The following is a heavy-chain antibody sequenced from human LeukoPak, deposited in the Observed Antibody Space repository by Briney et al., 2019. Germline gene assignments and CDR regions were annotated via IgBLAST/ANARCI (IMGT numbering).Heavy chain of an antibody. CDR2: IRYDGSNK. CDR1: GFTFSSYG. CDR3: AKVGSGSYYNVDY. J-gene: IGHJ4*02. V-gene: IGHV3-30*02. D-gene: IGHD3-10*01. Sequence: PGGSLRPSCAASGFTFSSYGMHWVRQAPGKGLEWVAFIRYDGSNKYYADSVKGRFTISRDNSKNTLYLQMNSLRAEDTAVYYCAKVGSGSYYNVDYWGQGTLVTVSS.